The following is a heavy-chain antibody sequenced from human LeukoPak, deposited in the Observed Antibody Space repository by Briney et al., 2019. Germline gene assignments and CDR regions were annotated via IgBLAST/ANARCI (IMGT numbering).Heavy chain of an antibody. J-gene: IGHJ4*02. CDR1: GFTFSTYA. D-gene: IGHD6-13*01. CDR3: AKAVSSSTAGSDY. CDR2: LSGSGAST. Sequence: PGGSLRLSCAGSGFTFSTYAMGWVRQAPGKGLEWVSGLSGSGASTYYVDSVRGRFTISGDNSKNTPYLQMNSLRAEDTALYYCAKAVSSSTAGSDYWGQGTLVTVSS. V-gene: IGHV3-23*01.